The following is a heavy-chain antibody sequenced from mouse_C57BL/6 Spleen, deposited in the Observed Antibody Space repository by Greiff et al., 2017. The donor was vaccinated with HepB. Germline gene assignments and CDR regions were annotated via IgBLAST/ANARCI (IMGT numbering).Heavy chain of an antibody. Sequence: QVQLQQPGAELVRPGSSVKLSCKASGYTFTSYWMDWVKQRPGQGLEWIGNIYPSDSETHYNQKFKDKATLTVDKSSSTAYMQLSSLTSEDSAVYYCASGVYGSWFAYWGQRTLVTVSA. CDR2: IYPSDSET. J-gene: IGHJ3*01. D-gene: IGHD2-2*01. V-gene: IGHV1-61*01. CDR3: ASGVYGSWFAY. CDR1: GYTFTSYW.